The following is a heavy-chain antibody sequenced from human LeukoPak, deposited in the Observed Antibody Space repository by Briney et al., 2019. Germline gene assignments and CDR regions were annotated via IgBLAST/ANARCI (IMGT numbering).Heavy chain of an antibody. J-gene: IGHJ1*01. V-gene: IGHV1-2*02. CDR1: GYTSTDYY. Sequence: GASVKVSCKASGYTSTDYYLHWVRQAPGQGLEWMGWIHPNGGGTNYAQKFQGRVAMTRDTSISTAYMELSSLRSDDTAVYYCARLAAVPGWGQGTLVTVSS. CDR2: IHPNGGGT. D-gene: IGHD6-19*01. CDR3: ARLAAVPG.